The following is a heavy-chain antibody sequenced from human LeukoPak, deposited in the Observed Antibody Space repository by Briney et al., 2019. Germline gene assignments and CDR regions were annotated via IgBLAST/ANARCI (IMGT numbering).Heavy chain of an antibody. D-gene: IGHD3-22*01. V-gene: IGHV3-7*01. CDR2: IKQDGSEK. CDR3: ARDRYYYDSSGYLTLLTYYFDY. J-gene: IGHJ4*02. Sequence: GGSLRLSCAASGFTFSSYWMSWVRQAPGKGLEWVANIKQDGSEKYYVDSVKGRFTISRDNAKNSLYLQMNSLRAGDTAVYYCARDRYYYDSSGYLTLLTYYFDYWGQGTLVTVSS. CDR1: GFTFSSYW.